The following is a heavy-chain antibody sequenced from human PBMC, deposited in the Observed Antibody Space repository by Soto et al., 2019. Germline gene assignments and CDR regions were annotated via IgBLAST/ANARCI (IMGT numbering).Heavy chain of an antibody. J-gene: IGHJ4*02. V-gene: IGHV3-30*18. D-gene: IGHD6-19*01. CDR1: GFTFSSYG. CDR3: AKLMAVAGTEFDY. Sequence: QVQLVESGGGVVQPGRSLRLSCAASGFTFSSYGMHWVRQAPGKGMEWVAGIAYDGSNKYYPDSVKGRFTISRDNSKNTLYLQMNSLRAEDTAVYYCAKLMAVAGTEFDYWGQGTLVTVSS. CDR2: IAYDGSNK.